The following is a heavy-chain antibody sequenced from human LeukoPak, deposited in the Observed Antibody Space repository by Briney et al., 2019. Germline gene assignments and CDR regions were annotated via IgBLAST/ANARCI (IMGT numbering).Heavy chain of an antibody. CDR1: GGSISSYY. CDR2: IYYSGST. Sequence: TLSLTCTVSGGSISSYYWSWIRQPPGKGLEYIGYIYYSGSTNYNPSLKSRVTISVDTSKNQFSLKLSSVTAADTAVYYCARHVQDTAMVTPLYYFDYWGQGTLVTVSS. CDR3: ARHVQDTAMVTPLYYFDY. J-gene: IGHJ4*02. V-gene: IGHV4-59*08. D-gene: IGHD5-18*01.